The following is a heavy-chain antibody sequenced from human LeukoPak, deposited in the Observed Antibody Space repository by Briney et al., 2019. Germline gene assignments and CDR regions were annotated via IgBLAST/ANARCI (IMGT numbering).Heavy chain of an antibody. CDR1: GGSISGYS. CDR3: ARDQYYYDSSGYLFDY. J-gene: IGHJ4*02. CDR2: IYSSGST. D-gene: IGHD3-22*01. V-gene: IGHV4-4*07. Sequence: PSETLSLTCTVSGGSISGYSWSWIRQPAGKGLEWIGRIYSSGSTNYNPSLKSRVTMSVDTSKNQFSLKLSSVTAADTAVYYCARDQYYYDSSGYLFDYWGQGTLVTVSS.